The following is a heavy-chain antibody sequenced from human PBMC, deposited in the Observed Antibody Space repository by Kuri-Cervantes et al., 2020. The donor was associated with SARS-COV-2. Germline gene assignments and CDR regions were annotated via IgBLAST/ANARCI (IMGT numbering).Heavy chain of an antibody. D-gene: IGHD3-3*01. CDR3: AREKGIWSGYYRHYYYYYMDV. CDR1: GGSISSYY. J-gene: IGHJ6*03. Sequence: SETLSLTSTVSGGSISSYYWSWIRQPAGKGLEWIGRIYTSGSTNYNPSLKSRVTMSVDTSKNQFSLKLSSVTAADTAVYYCAREKGIWSGYYRHYYYYYMDVWGKGTTVTVSS. CDR2: IYTSGST. V-gene: IGHV4-4*07.